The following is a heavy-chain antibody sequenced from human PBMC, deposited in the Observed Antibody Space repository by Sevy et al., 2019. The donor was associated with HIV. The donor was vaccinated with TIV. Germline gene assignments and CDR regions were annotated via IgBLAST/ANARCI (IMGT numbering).Heavy chain of an antibody. CDR2: ISVSGGST. CDR1: GFTFNIYA. CDR3: AKDHDNNWFDP. V-gene: IGHV3-23*01. D-gene: IGHD3-9*01. Sequence: GGSLRLSCAASGFTFNIYAMTWVRQAPGKGLEWVSTISVSGGSTYYAGSVKGRFTISRDNSKNTLYLQMNSLRAEDTAVYFCAKDHDNNWFDPWGQGTLVTVSS. J-gene: IGHJ5*02.